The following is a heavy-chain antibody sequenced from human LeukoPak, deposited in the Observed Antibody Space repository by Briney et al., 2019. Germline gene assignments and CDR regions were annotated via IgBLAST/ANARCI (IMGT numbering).Heavy chain of an antibody. CDR3: ARRRGGFGEGEFDY. CDR1: GVSISGFY. V-gene: IGHV4-4*08. CDR2: SHTGGSI. D-gene: IGHD3-10*01. J-gene: IGHJ4*02. Sequence: SETLSLTCTVSGVSISGFYWNWIRQPPRKGLEWVGYSHTGGSISSNPSLNSRVAFSMDTSKNQVSLRLNSVTATDTAVYYCARRRGGFGEGEFDYWGQGIPITVST.